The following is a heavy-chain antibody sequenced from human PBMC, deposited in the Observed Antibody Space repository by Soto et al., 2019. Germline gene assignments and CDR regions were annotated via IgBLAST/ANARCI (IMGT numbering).Heavy chain of an antibody. Sequence: VQLLESGGGLVGPGGSLRLSCAASGFTFSSYGMHWVRQAPGKGLEWVAVISYDGSNKYYADSVKGRFTISRDNSKNTLYLQMNSLRAEDTAVYYCVADYVATDTFDIWGQGTMVTVSS. J-gene: IGHJ3*02. CDR2: ISYDGSNK. CDR3: VADYVATDTFDI. V-gene: IGHV3-30*03. D-gene: IGHD3-10*02. CDR1: GFTFSSYG.